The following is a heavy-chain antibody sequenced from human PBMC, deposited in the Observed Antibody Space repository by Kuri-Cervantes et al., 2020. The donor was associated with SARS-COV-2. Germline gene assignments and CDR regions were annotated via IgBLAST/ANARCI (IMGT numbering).Heavy chain of an antibody. CDR1: GFTFSSYG. V-gene: IGHV3-33*08. Sequence: GESLKISCAASGFTFSSYGMHWVRQAPGKGLEWVAVIWYDGSNKYYADSVKGRFTISRDNSKNTLYLQMNSLSAEDTAVYYCARDLNGGSDYWGQGTLVTVSS. CDR3: ARDLNGGSDY. CDR2: IWYDGSNK. D-gene: IGHD3-10*01. J-gene: IGHJ4*02.